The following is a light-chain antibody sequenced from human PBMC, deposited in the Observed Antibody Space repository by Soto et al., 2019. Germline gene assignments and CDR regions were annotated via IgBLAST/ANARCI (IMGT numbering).Light chain of an antibody. V-gene: IGLV1-47*01. J-gene: IGLJ3*02. CDR3: AAWDDSLSAWV. CDR1: SYNVGKNL. CDR2: KNN. Sequence: QSVLTQPHSASGTPGQRVTISCSGGSYNVGKNLVYWYQQRPGTAPKLIIFKNNQRPSCVPDRFSGSNSGSSASRAISGLRSENEADYFCAAWDDSLSAWVFGGGTKVTVL.